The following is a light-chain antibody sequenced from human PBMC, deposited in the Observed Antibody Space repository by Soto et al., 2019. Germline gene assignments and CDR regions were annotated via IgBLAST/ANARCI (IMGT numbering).Light chain of an antibody. V-gene: IGKV1-39*01. J-gene: IGKJ1*01. Sequence: DIQMTQSPSSLSASVGDRVTITCRASQSIIRYLNWYQQKPGKAPNLLIYGAFSLQSGVPSRFSGSGSGTDFTLTISSLQPEDFATYYCQQSCSTPRTFGQGTRVEIK. CDR2: GAF. CDR1: QSIIRY. CDR3: QQSCSTPRT.